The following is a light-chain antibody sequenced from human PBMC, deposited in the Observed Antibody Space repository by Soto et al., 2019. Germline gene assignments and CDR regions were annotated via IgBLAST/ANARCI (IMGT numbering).Light chain of an antibody. V-gene: IGLV2-23*01. J-gene: IGLJ2*01. CDR1: SSDVGAYDL. CDR2: ENI. CDR3: CSYAGNRIFI. Sequence: QSALTQPASVSGSPGQSITVSCIGTSSDVGAYDLVSWYQQHPGSAPRLIIYENIRWPSGIPSRFSGSKSGNTASLTISGLRAEDEANYHCCSYAGNRIFIFGGGTKLTVL.